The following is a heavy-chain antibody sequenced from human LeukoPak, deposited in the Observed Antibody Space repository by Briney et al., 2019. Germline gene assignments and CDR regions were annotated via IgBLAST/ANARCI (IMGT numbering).Heavy chain of an antibody. D-gene: IGHD3-22*01. V-gene: IGHV4-4*02. CDR1: GGSISSSNW. CDR2: IYHSGST. J-gene: IGHJ4*02. CDR3: ARGQHYYDSSGSFDY. Sequence: SGTLSLTCAVSGGSISSSNWWSWVRQPPGKGLEWIGEIYHSGSTNYNTSLKSRVTISVDKSKNQFSLKLSSVTAADTAVYYCARGQHYYDSSGSFDYWGQGTLVTVSS.